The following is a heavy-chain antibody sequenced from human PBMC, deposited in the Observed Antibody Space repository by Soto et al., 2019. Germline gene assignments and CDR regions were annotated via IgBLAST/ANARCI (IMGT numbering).Heavy chain of an antibody. CDR1: GFTFSDYY. CDR3: ARFLGYCSSTSCYYYYGMDV. D-gene: IGHD2-2*01. V-gene: IGHV3-11*06. Sequence: LRLSCAASGFTFSDYYMSWIRQAPGKGLEWVSYISSSSSYTNYADSVKGRFTISRDNAKNSLYLQMNSLRAEDTAVYYCARFLGYCSSTSCYYYYGMDVWGQGTTVTVSS. J-gene: IGHJ6*02. CDR2: ISSSSSYT.